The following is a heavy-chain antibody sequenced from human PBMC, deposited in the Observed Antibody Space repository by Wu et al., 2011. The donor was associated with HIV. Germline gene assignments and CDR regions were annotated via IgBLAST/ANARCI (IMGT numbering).Heavy chain of an antibody. Sequence: QVQLVQSGAEVKRPGASVKVSCEASGYSLTDYDITWVRQATGQGLEWMGWMNPNSGNTGYVQSFQGRVTLTRDTSISTAYMELSSLRSEDTAVYYCARARIGRRAFDIWGQGTMVTVSS. CDR1: GYSLTDYD. J-gene: IGHJ3*02. CDR2: MNPNSGNT. V-gene: IGHV1-8*02. D-gene: IGHD1-26*01. CDR3: ARARIGRRAFDI.